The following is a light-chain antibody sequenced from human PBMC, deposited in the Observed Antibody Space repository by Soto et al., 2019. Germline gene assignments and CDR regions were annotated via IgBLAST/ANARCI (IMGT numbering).Light chain of an antibody. Sequence: QAVVTQEPSLTMSPGGTVTLTCGSSTGAVTSGHYPYWFQQKPGQAPRTLIYDTNNKHSWTPARFSGSLLGGKAALTLSGAQPEDQAEYYCLRFYSGARPVFGGGTKLTVL. J-gene: IGLJ3*02. CDR3: LRFYSGARPV. CDR2: DTN. V-gene: IGLV7-46*01. CDR1: TGAVTSGHY.